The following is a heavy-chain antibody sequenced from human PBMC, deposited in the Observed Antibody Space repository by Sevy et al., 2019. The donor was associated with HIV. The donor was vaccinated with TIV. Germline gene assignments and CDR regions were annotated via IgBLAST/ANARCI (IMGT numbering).Heavy chain of an antibody. CDR3: TTEQGYCSGYSCSDFDN. V-gene: IGHV3-15*07. Sequence: GGSVRLSCAGSGFTSSNAWMNWVRQAPGKGLEWVGRIISISDGGTADYAAPVKGRFTISRHDSKNTLYLQMNSLKTEDTAVYFCTTEQGYCSGYSCSDFDNWGQGTLVTVSS. CDR2: IISISDGGTA. J-gene: IGHJ4*02. CDR1: GFTSSNAW. D-gene: IGHD2-15*01.